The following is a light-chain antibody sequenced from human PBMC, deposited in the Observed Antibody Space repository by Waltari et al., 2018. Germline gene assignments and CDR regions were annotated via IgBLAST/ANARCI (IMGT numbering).Light chain of an antibody. J-gene: IGKJ2*01. CDR1: QDISDS. V-gene: IGKV1-33*01. CDR2: DAS. CDR3: QQYDFLPT. Sequence: DIQMTQSPSSLSASVGDRVTITCQASQDISDSLTWYQQKPGRAPKLLIYDASNLQTGVPSRFSGRGSGTDFTFTISSLQPEDVATYFCQQYDFLPTFGPGTKLDIK.